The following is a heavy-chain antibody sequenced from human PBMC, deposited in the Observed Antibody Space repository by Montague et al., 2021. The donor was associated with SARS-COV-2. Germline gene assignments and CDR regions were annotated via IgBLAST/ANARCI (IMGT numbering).Heavy chain of an antibody. CDR3: ARLPTGYPNWFDP. J-gene: IGHJ5*02. V-gene: IGHV4-39*01. CDR2: VHYTGTT. Sequence: SETLSLTRTVSGGSITTSSAFHWAWVRQPPGKGLEWIGNVHYTGTTYXNPSLRSRVTISVDTSREQFSLRLSSVTAADTAVYHCARLPTGYPNWFDPWGQGTLVTVSS. CDR1: GGSITTSSAFH. D-gene: IGHD3-9*01.